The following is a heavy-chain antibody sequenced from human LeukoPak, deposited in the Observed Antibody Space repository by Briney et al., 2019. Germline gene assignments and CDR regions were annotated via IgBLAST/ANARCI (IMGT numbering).Heavy chain of an antibody. V-gene: IGHV1-69*15. CDR1: GGTFSSYG. CDR3: ARDIIPGGTPLSPSDY. D-gene: IGHD6-13*01. J-gene: IGHJ4*02. Sequence: ASVKVSCKASGGTFSSYGISWVRQAPGQGLEWMGTILPIFNSTNYAQKFQDRVTVTADESTGTVYMEVNSLRSDDTAVYYCARDIIPGGTPLSPSDYWGQGTLVTVSS. CDR2: ILPIFNST.